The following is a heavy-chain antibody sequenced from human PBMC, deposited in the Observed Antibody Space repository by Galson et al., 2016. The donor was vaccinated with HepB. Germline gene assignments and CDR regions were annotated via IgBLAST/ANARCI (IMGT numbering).Heavy chain of an antibody. J-gene: IGHJ6*02. CDR1: GFTFSSYG. D-gene: IGHD6-6*01. Sequence: SLRLSCAASGFTFSSYGMHWVRQAPGKGLEWVAVISYDGSNKYYADSVKGRFTISRDNSKNTLYLQMNSLRAEETAVDYCAKERPYYYGMDVWGQGTTVTVSS. V-gene: IGHV3-30*18. CDR2: ISYDGSNK. CDR3: AKERPYYYGMDV.